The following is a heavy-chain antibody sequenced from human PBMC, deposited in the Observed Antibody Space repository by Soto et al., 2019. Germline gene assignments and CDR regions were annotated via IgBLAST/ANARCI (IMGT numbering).Heavy chain of an antibody. CDR3: VRVWRLVGRYGMDV. CDR2: ISGGSAYI. V-gene: IGHV3-21*01. Sequence: GGSLRLSCVGPGFIFSSYYMNWVRQAPGKGLEWVSSISGGSAYIYYADSVKGRFTISRGNAKNSLYLEMNSLRVEDTAVYYCVRVWRLVGRYGMDVWGQGTTVTVSS. J-gene: IGHJ6*02. CDR1: GFIFSSYY. D-gene: IGHD6-25*01.